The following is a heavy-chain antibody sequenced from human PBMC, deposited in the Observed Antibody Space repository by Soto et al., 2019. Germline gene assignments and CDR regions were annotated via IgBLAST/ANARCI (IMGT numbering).Heavy chain of an antibody. CDR3: DRAPSRLHPRWVP. CDR1: GGSISIGGYS. CDR2: IYPTGST. J-gene: IGHJ6*02. V-gene: IGHV4-30-2*06. Sequence: SETLSLTCTVSGGSISIGGYSLSWIRQSPEKGLEWLGCIYPTGSTYYHPSLKSRVTISIDTSRNQFSLNLTSVTAADTAVYYCDRAPSRLHPRWVPWGQGRAVTVSS. D-gene: IGHD6-25*01.